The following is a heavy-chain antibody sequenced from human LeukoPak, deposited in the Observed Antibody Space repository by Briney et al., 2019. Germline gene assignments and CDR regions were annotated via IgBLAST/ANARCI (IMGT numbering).Heavy chain of an antibody. Sequence: ASVKVSFKASGYSFTDYYIHWVRQAPGQGLEWMGWVSPKSGNTNYAQNSQGRVTMTRDTSTNTAYLEVNSLTFDDTAVYYCAREPPTVHPERRRLGFLDIWGQGTMVTVSS. CDR1: GYSFTDYY. CDR2: VSPKSGNT. V-gene: IGHV1-2*02. J-gene: IGHJ3*02. CDR3: AREPPTVHPERRRLGFLDI. D-gene: IGHD1-1*01.